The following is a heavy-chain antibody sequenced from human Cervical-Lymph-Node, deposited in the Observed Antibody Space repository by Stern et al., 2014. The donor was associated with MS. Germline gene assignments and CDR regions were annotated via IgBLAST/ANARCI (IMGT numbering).Heavy chain of an antibody. Sequence: VQLVQSGGGLVQPGRSLRLSCAASGFTFDDYAMHWVRQAPGKGLEWVSGISWNSGSIGYADSVNGRFTISRDNAKNSLYLQMNSLRAEDTALYYCAKDISPLYSNYPNPPDYWGQGTLVTVSS. CDR3: AKDISPLYSNYPNPPDY. V-gene: IGHV3-9*01. CDR1: GFTFDDYA. D-gene: IGHD4-11*01. CDR2: ISWNSGSI. J-gene: IGHJ4*02.